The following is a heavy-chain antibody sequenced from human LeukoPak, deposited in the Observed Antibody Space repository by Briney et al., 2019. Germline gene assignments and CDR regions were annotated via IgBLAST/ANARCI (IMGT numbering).Heavy chain of an antibody. CDR1: GFAFDDYA. CDR2: IRFDATTQ. Sequence: PGGSLRLSCAASGFAFDDYAMHWVRQAPGKGLEWVAFIRFDATTQYYADSVKGRFTISRDNSKNTLYLQMNSLRTEDTAVYYCAKVLATGIYRFDAFDIWGQGTMVTVSS. D-gene: IGHD3-10*01. J-gene: IGHJ3*02. V-gene: IGHV3-30*02. CDR3: AKVLATGIYRFDAFDI.